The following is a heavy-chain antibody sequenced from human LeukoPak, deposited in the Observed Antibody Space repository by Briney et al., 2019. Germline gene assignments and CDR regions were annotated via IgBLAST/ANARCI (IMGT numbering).Heavy chain of an antibody. CDR3: ASPRSGYRYTFDY. D-gene: IGHD3-22*01. CDR2: ISTSGST. V-gene: IGHV4-4*09. J-gene: IGHJ4*02. CDR1: AASISNYY. Sequence: SETLSLTCAVSAASISNYYWSWIRQAPGKGLEWIGYISTSGSTNYNPSLKSRVSISLDTSKNRFSLNLNFVTAADTALYYCASPRSGYRYTFDYWGQGALVTVSS.